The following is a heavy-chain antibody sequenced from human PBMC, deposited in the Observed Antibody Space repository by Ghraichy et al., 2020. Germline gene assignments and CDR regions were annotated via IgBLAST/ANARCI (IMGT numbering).Heavy chain of an antibody. V-gene: IGHV4-59*01. CDR1: GGSISSYY. D-gene: IGHD6-6*01. CDR2: IYYSGST. J-gene: IGHJ4*02. Sequence: SETLSLTCTVSGGSISSYYWSWIRQPPGKGLEWIGYIYYSGSTNYNPSLKSRDTISVDTSKNQFSLKLSSVTAADTAVYYCARESGLVDSYFDYWGQGTLVTVSS. CDR3: ARESGLVDSYFDY.